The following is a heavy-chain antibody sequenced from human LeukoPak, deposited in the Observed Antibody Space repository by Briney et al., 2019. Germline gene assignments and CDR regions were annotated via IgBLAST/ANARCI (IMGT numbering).Heavy chain of an antibody. D-gene: IGHD2-2*01. J-gene: IGHJ4*02. Sequence: GGSLRLSCAASGFTFSSYEMNWVRQAPGKGLEWVSYISSSGSTIYYADSVKGRFTISRDNAKNSLYLQMNSRRAEDTAVYYCAREASTVDYWGQGTLVTVSS. V-gene: IGHV3-48*03. CDR2: ISSSGSTI. CDR1: GFTFSSYE. CDR3: AREASTVDY.